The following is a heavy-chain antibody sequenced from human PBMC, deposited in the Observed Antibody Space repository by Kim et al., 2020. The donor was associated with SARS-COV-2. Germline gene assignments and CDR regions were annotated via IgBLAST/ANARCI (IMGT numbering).Heavy chain of an antibody. J-gene: IGHJ3*02. Sequence: SETLSLTCAVYGGSFSGYYWSWIRQPPGKGLEWIGEIHHSGSTNYNPSLKSRVTISADTSKNQFSLKLSSVTAADTAVYYCARAQLGYSSSWYWDFSAYAFDIWGQGTMVTVSS. V-gene: IGHV4-34*01. CDR3: ARAQLGYSSSWYWDFSAYAFDI. D-gene: IGHD6-13*01. CDR1: GGSFSGYY. CDR2: IHHSGST.